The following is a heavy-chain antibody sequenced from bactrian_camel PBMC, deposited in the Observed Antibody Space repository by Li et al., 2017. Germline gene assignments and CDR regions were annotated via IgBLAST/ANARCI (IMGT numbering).Heavy chain of an antibody. CDR1: GFALSKYD. D-gene: IGHD4*01. Sequence: VQLVESGGGLVQPGGSLRLSCAASGFALSKYDLNWLRRAPGKGLEWVSTIDSVGRVTYYSDFVKDRFTISRDNAANTLYLQMNSLKPEDTAMYYCAAEGRHFNARD. V-gene: IGHV3S40*01. CDR2: IDSVGRVT.